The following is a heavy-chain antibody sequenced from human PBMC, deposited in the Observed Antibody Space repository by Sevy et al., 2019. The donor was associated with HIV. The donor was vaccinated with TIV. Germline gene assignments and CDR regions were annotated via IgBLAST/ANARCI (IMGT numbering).Heavy chain of an antibody. D-gene: IGHD2-8*01. J-gene: IGHJ5*02. CDR2: ISSSGSSI. CDR1: GFTFSSYD. Sequence: GGSLRLSCTASGFTFSSYDMNWVHQAPGKGLEWVSKISSSGSSIYYADSVKGRFTISRDNAKNSLNLQMSSLRAEDTAVYYCTRNGGAFDNGFDPWGQGTLVTVSS. V-gene: IGHV3-48*03. CDR3: TRNGGAFDNGFDP.